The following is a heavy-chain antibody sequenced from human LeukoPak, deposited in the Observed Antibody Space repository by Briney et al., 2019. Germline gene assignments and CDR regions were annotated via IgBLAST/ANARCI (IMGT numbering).Heavy chain of an antibody. Sequence: SETLSLTCGVSGGSVINTNWWTWVRPPPGKGLEWIGEVHLDVRTIYNPSLERRLTMSVDLSENTVSLKLTSVTAADTAVYYCAREGGFYRPLDYSGQGALVTVSS. CDR1: GGSVINTNW. CDR2: VHLDVRT. D-gene: IGHD3-16*01. J-gene: IGHJ4*02. V-gene: IGHV4-4*02. CDR3: AREGGFYRPLDY.